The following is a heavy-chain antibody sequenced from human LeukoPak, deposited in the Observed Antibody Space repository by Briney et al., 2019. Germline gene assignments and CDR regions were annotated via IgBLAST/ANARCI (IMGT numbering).Heavy chain of an antibody. CDR2: ISYDGSNK. V-gene: IGHV3-30*18. J-gene: IGHJ3*02. D-gene: IGHD2-8*01. Sequence: GGSLRLSCAASGFTFSSYGMHWVRQAPGKGLEWVAVISYDGSNKYYADSVKGRFTISRDNSKNTLYLQMNSLRAEDTAVYYCAKDTPRGVASIRSSAFDTWGQGTMVTVSS. CDR1: GFTFSSYG. CDR3: AKDTPRGVASIRSSAFDT.